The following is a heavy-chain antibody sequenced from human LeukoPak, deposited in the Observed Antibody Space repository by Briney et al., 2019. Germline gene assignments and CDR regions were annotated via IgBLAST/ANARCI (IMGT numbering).Heavy chain of an antibody. D-gene: IGHD3-22*01. V-gene: IGHV3-15*01. CDR2: IKSKTDGGTT. Sequence: GGSLRLSCAASGFTFSNAWMSWVRQAPGKGLEWVGRIKSKTDGGTTGYAAPVKGRFTISRDDSKNTLYLQMNSLKTEDTAVYYCTTDEYYYDSSGSFDYWGQGTLVTVSS. CDR3: TTDEYYYDSSGSFDY. J-gene: IGHJ4*02. CDR1: GFTFSNAW.